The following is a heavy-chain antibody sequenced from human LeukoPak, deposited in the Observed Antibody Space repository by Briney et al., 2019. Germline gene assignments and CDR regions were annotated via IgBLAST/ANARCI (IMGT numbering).Heavy chain of an antibody. J-gene: IGHJ4*02. CDR1: GFTFSSYA. CDR2: ISGSGGST. D-gene: IGHD6-13*01. Sequence: GGSLRLSCAASGFTFSSYALNWVRQAPGKGLEWVSAISGSGGSTYYADSVKGRFTISRDNSKNTLFLQMNSLRAEDTAVYYCAKDMWHSSSSWFMDSWGQGAQVIVSS. CDR3: AKDMWHSSSSWFMDS. V-gene: IGHV3-23*01.